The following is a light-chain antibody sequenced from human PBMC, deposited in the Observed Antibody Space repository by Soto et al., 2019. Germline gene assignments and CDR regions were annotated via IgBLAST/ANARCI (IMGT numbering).Light chain of an antibody. Sequence: SALTQPASVSGSPGQSLTISCTGTNSDIGGDNYVSWYQHHPGKAPKLIISGVSYRPSGVSDRYSGSNSGNTASLTIAGLQSEYEADYFCSSSATSDTLVLFGGGTKVTV. V-gene: IGLV2-14*03. CDR1: NSDIGGDNY. CDR2: GVS. CDR3: SSSATSDTLVL. J-gene: IGLJ3*02.